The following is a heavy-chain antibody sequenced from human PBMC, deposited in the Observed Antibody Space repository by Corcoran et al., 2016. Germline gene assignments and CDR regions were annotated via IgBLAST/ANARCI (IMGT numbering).Heavy chain of an antibody. CDR3: AKDYRPATAPYGMDV. D-gene: IGHD1-26*01. CDR1: GFTFDDYT. Sequence: EVQLVESGGVVVQPGGSLRLSCAASGFTFDDYTMHWVRQAPGKGLEWVSLISWDGGSTYYADSVKGRFPIARDNSNNSLYLQMHSLRTEDTAFYYCAKDYRPATAPYGMDVWGQGTTVTVSS. J-gene: IGHJ6*02. CDR2: ISWDGGST. V-gene: IGHV3-43*01.